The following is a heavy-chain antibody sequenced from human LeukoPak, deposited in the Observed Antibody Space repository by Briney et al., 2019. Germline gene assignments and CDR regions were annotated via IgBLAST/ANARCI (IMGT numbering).Heavy chain of an antibody. CDR2: ISSSGSTI. J-gene: IGHJ3*02. CDR1: GFTFSDYY. D-gene: IGHD3-22*01. V-gene: IGHV3-11*04. CDR3: ARDRDPGYNDSSGYRRVNAFDI. Sequence: GGSLRLSCAASGFTFSDYYMSWIRQAPGKGLEWVSYISSSGSTIYYADSVKGRFTISRDNAKNSLYLQMNSLRAEETAVYYCARDRDPGYNDSSGYRRVNAFDIWGQGTMVTVSS.